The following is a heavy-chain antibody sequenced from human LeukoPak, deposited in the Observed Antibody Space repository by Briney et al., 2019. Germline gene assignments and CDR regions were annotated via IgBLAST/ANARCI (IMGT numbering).Heavy chain of an antibody. CDR3: ARAVTGTSLVDF. Sequence: PSETLSLTCTVSGGSLSTNYWSWIRQAPGEGLEWIGYISYTGSTSYNPSLRSRVTISLNTPENQFSLRLTSVTAAGTAVYYCARAVTGTSLVDFWGQGTLVAVFS. CDR1: GGSLSTNY. J-gene: IGHJ4*02. CDR2: ISYTGST. V-gene: IGHV4-59*08. D-gene: IGHD6-19*01.